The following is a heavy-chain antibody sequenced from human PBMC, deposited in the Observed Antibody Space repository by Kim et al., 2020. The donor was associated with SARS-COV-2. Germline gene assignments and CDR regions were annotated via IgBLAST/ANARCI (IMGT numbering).Heavy chain of an antibody. CDR3: ARIAIAVAEIDY. Sequence: RYSQSFQDQVTISADKSISAGYLQWSSLKASDTAMYYCARIAIAVAEIDYWGQGTLVTVSS. J-gene: IGHJ4*02. D-gene: IGHD6-19*01. V-gene: IGHV5-51*01.